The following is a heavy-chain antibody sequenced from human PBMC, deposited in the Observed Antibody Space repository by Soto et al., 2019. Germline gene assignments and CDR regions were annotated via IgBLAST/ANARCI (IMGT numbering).Heavy chain of an antibody. CDR1: GFTFSSYG. CDR2: ISYDGSNK. V-gene: IGHV3-30*18. CDR3: AKENATSSYFDD. Sequence: GGSLRLSCAASGFTFSSYGMHWVRQAPGKGLEWVAVISYDGSNKYYADSVKGRFTISRDNSKNTLYLQMNSLRAGDTAVYDGAKENATSSYFDDWGQGNLVTISS. J-gene: IGHJ4*02.